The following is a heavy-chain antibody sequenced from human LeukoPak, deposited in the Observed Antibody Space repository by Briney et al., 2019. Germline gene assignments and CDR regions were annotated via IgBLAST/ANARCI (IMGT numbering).Heavy chain of an antibody. V-gene: IGHV1-18*01. CDR3: ARGWDIAAAGHFDY. Sequence: ASVKVSCKASGYTFTSYGISWVRQAPGQGLEWMGWTSAYNGNTNYAQKLQGRVTMTTDTSTSTAYMELRSLRSDDTAVYYCARGWDIAAAGHFDYWGQGTLVTVSS. D-gene: IGHD6-13*01. CDR1: GYTFTSYG. J-gene: IGHJ4*02. CDR2: TSAYNGNT.